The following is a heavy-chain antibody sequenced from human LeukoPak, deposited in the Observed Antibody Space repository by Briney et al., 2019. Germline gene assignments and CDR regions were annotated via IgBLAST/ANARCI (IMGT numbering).Heavy chain of an antibody. Sequence: GGPLRLSCAAFGFTFSDHYMSWIRQAPGKGLEWVSYISSSGSTIYYADSMKGRFTISRDNAKNSLYLQMNSLRVEDTAVYYCAREAVVRGNYFDYWGQGTPVTVSS. CDR1: GFTFSDHY. J-gene: IGHJ4*02. CDR3: AREAVVRGNYFDY. CDR2: ISSSGSTI. V-gene: IGHV3-11*04. D-gene: IGHD2-2*01.